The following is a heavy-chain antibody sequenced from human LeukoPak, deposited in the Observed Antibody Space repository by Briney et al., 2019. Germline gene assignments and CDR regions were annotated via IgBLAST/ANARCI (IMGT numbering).Heavy chain of an antibody. D-gene: IGHD5-12*01. CDR3: ARGRLAATSRGGYYYYYYYMDV. CDR1: GYTFTGYY. J-gene: IGHJ6*03. CDR2: INPNSGGT. V-gene: IGHV1-2*02. Sequence: ASVKVSCKASGYTFTGYYMHWVRQAPGQGREWMGWINPNSGGTNYAQKFQGRVTMTRDTSISTVYMELSRLRSDDTAVYYCARGRLAATSRGGYYYYYYYMDVWGKGTTVTVSS.